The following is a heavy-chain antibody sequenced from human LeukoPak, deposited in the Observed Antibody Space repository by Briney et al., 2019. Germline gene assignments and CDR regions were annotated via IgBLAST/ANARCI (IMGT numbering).Heavy chain of an antibody. CDR1: GFTFSSYW. CDR3: ARESSSWYETIDY. V-gene: IGHV3-74*01. CDR2: INSDGSST. D-gene: IGHD6-13*01. J-gene: IGHJ4*02. Sequence: GGSLRLSCAASGFTFSSYWMHWVRQAPGKGLVWVSRINSDGSSTSYADSVKGRFTISRDNAKNTLYLQMNSLRAEDTAMYYCARESSSWYETIDYWGQGTLVTVSS.